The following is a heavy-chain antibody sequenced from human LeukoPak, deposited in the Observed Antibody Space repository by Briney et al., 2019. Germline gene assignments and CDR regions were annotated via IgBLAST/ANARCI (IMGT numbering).Heavy chain of an antibody. Sequence: SQTLSLTCTVSGGSISSGSYYWSWIRQPAGKGLEGIGRIYTSGSTNYNPSLKSRVTISVDTSKNQFSLKLSSVTAADTAVYYCARRSRDGYSSFDYWGQGTLVTVSS. V-gene: IGHV4-61*02. CDR2: IYTSGST. CDR3: ARRSRDGYSSFDY. D-gene: IGHD5-24*01. CDR1: GGSISSGSYY. J-gene: IGHJ4*02.